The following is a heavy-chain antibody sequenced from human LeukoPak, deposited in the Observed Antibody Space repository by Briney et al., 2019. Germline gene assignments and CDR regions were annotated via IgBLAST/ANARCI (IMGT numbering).Heavy chain of an antibody. Sequence: SVKVSCKASGYTFTSYDINWVRQATGQGLEWMGRIIPIFGTANYAQKFQGRVTITTDESTSTAYMELSSLRSEDTAVYYCARGFRDYGDYVHDYWGQGTLVTVSS. V-gene: IGHV1-69*05. J-gene: IGHJ4*02. CDR2: IIPIFGTA. D-gene: IGHD4-17*01. CDR1: GYTFTSYD. CDR3: ARGFRDYGDYVHDY.